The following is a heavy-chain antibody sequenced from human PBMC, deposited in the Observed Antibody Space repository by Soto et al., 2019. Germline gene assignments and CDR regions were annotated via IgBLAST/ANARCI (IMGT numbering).Heavy chain of an antibody. Sequence: VGSLRLSCVGSGFAFSSYDMSWVRQAPGKGLEWVSGISGSGNSRYYAGSVKGRFTISRDKSMSTLFLQMNSLRAEDTAIYYCARVGPYTSTYYFDYWGQGTLVTVSS. D-gene: IGHD3-16*01. CDR1: GFAFSSYD. CDR2: ISGSGNSR. J-gene: IGHJ4*02. CDR3: ARVGPYTSTYYFDY. V-gene: IGHV3-23*01.